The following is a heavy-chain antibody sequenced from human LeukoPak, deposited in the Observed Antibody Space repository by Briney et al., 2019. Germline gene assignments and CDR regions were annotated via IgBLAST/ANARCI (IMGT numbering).Heavy chain of an antibody. CDR2: IYHSGST. D-gene: IGHD3-16*02. V-gene: IGHV4-59*12. CDR1: GGSISSYY. CDR3: ARRIDPDAFDI. J-gene: IGHJ3*02. Sequence: SETLSLTCTVSGGSISSYYWSWIRQPPGKGLEWIGYIYHSGSTYYNPSLKSRVTISVDRSKNQFSLKLSSVTAADTAVYYCARRIDPDAFDIWGQGTMVTVSS.